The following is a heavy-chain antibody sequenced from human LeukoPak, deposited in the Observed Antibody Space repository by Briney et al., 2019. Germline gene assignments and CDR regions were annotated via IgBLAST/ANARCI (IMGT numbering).Heavy chain of an antibody. Sequence: SETLSLTCTVSGGSISSYYWSWIRQPPGKGLEWIGYIYYSGSTNYNPSLKSRVTISVDTSKNQFSLKLSSVTAADTAVYYCARQAAYFDYWGQGTLVTVSS. CDR2: IYYSGST. V-gene: IGHV4-59*08. CDR1: GGSISSYY. CDR3: ARQAAYFDY. D-gene: IGHD6-13*01. J-gene: IGHJ4*02.